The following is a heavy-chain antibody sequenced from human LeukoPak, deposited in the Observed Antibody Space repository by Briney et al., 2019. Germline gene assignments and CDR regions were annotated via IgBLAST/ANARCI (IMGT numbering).Heavy chain of an antibody. Sequence: KSSETLSLTCTVSGASFTSNYWSWIRQPAGTGLEWVGRIYVTGSTIYNPSLQSRLSMSVDTSKNQFSLRLTSVTAADTAVYYCARLKYYDSTGYSPGYYMDVWGKGITVTVSS. J-gene: IGHJ6*03. D-gene: IGHD3-22*01. CDR3: ARLKYYDSTGYSPGYYMDV. CDR1: GASFTSNY. CDR2: IYVTGST. V-gene: IGHV4-4*07.